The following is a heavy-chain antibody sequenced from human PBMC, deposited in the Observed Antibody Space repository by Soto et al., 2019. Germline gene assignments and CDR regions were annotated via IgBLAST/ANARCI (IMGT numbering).Heavy chain of an antibody. CDR3: AKADIAARPDVKVIMDV. CDR1: GFTFSSYS. CDR2: ISRDSSTI. D-gene: IGHD6-6*01. Sequence: GSLRLSCAASGFTFSSYSMNWVRQAPGKGLEWVSYISRDSSTIYYADSVKGRFTISRDNTKNSLYLQMNSLRNEDTALYYCAKADIAARPDVKVIMDVWGQGTTVTVSS. J-gene: IGHJ6*02. V-gene: IGHV3-48*02.